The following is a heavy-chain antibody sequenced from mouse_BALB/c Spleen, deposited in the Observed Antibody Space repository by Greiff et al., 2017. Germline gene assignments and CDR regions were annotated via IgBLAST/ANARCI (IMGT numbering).Heavy chain of an antibody. CDR3: ARGSPLDY. CDR2: ISSGSSTI. Sequence: EVQRVESGGGLVQPGGSRKLSCAASGFTFSSFGMHWVRQAPEKGLEWVAYISSGSSTIYYADTVKGRFTISRDNPKNTLFLQMTSLRSEDTAMYYCARGSPLDYWGQGTTLTVSS. V-gene: IGHV5-17*02. D-gene: IGHD1-1*02. J-gene: IGHJ2*01. CDR1: GFTFSSFG.